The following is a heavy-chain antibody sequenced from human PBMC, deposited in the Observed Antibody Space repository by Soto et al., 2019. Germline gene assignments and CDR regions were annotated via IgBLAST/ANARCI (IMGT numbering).Heavy chain of an antibody. CDR3: ARLSYYGSGIN. D-gene: IGHD3-10*01. V-gene: IGHV4-34*01. J-gene: IGHJ4*02. CDR2: INHSGST. CDR1: GGSFSGYY. Sequence: PSETLSLTCAVYGGSFSGYYWSWIRQPPGKGLEWIGEINHSGSTNYNPSLKSRVTISVDTSKNQFSLKLSSVTAADTAVYYCARLSYYGSGINWGQGTLVTVSS.